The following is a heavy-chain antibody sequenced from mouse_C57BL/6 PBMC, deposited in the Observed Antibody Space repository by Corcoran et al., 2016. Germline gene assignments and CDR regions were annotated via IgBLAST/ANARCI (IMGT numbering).Heavy chain of an antibody. CDR3: ARDSNLGYFDV. CDR2: IYWDDDK. D-gene: IGHD2-5*01. CDR1: GFSLSTSGMG. J-gene: IGHJ1*03. Sequence: QVTLKESGPGILQSSQTLSLTCSFSGFSLSTSGMGVSWIRQPSGKGLEWLAHIYWDDDKRYNPSLKSRLTISKDTSRNQVFLKITSVDTADTATYYCARDSNLGYFDVWGTGTTVTVSS. V-gene: IGHV8-12*01.